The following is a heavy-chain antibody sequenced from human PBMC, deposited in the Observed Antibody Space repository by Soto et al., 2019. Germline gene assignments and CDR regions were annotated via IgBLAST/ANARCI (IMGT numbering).Heavy chain of an antibody. Sequence: GGSLRLSCAASGFIFSSHGMHWVRQAPGKGLEWVAVIWYDGSSKFYADSVKGRFTISRDNSKNTLYLQMNSLRAEDTAVYYCAREPYSDYGMDVWGQGTQVTVSS. D-gene: IGHD1-26*01. V-gene: IGHV3-33*01. CDR1: GFIFSSHG. CDR3: AREPYSDYGMDV. CDR2: IWYDGSSK. J-gene: IGHJ6*02.